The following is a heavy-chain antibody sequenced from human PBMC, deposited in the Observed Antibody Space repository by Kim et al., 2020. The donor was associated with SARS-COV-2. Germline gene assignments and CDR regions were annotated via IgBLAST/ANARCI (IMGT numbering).Heavy chain of an antibody. V-gene: IGHV4-39*01. CDR3: ARRYYAYVWGNYFDY. CDR1: GGSISSSSYY. D-gene: IGHD3-16*01. Sequence: SETLSLTCTVSGGSISSSSYYWGWIRQPPGKGLEWIGNIFYSGSTYYNPSLKSRVTISVDTSKNQFSLKLSSVTAADTAVYYCARRYYAYVWGNYFDYWG. CDR2: IFYSGST. J-gene: IGHJ4*01.